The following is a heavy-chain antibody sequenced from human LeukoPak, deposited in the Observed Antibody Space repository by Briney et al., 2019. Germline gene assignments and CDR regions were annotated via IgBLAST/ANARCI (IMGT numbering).Heavy chain of an antibody. CDR1: GLTFSSYG. V-gene: IGHV3-23*01. CDR3: AKMQGYFDY. CDR2: ITGDGTTT. J-gene: IGHJ4*02. Sequence: GALRLSCEASGLTFSSYGMSWVRQAPGKGLQWVSAITGDGTTTYYADSVKGRFTISRDNSKNMLYLQMSSLRAEDTAVYYCAKMQGYFDYWGQGTLVPVSS.